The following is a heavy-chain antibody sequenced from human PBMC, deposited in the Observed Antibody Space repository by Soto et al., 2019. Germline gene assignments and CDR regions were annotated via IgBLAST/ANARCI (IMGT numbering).Heavy chain of an antibody. V-gene: IGHV4-39*01. CDR3: ARPLHFDFLSCYYTH. J-gene: IGHJ4*02. Sequence: PSERLSLTCTVSGGSISSSSYYWGWKRKPTGKGLEWLGSIYYSWSTYYNPSLTSRVTISVDTSKNQFSLKLSSVTAADTALYYFARPLHFDFLSCYYTHWGQGTLVTVSS. CDR1: GGSISSSSYY. D-gene: IGHD3-3*01. CDR2: IYYSWST.